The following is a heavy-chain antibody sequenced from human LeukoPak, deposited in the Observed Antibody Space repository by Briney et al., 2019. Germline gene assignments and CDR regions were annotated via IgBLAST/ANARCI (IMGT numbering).Heavy chain of an antibody. CDR1: GFTFSSYP. Sequence: GGSLRLSCAASGFTFSSYPMHWVRQAPGKGPVWVSRISSDGSSKTYADSVKGRFTISRDNSKSTLYLQMNSLRAEDTAVYYCAKDPSGSYHFDYWGQGTLVTVSS. CDR3: AKDPSGSYHFDY. V-gene: IGHV3-74*01. CDR2: ISSDGSSK. D-gene: IGHD1-26*01. J-gene: IGHJ4*02.